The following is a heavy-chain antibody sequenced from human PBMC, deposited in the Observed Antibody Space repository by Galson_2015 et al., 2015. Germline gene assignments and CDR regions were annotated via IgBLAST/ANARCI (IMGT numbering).Heavy chain of an antibody. D-gene: IGHD1-26*01. Sequence: QSGAEVKKPGESLKISCKGSGYSFTSHWIIWVRQTPGKGLEWMGIIYPGTSDTRYSPSFQGHVTISADTSINTAYLQWNSLQTSDTAMYYCVRRPLYSGSYFGYFDYWGQGTLVTVSS. CDR2: IYPGTSDT. J-gene: IGHJ4*02. V-gene: IGHV5-51*01. CDR3: VRRPLYSGSYFGYFDY. CDR1: GYSFTSHW.